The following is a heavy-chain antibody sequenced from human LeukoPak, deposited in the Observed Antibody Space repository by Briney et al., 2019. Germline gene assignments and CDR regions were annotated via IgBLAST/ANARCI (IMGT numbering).Heavy chain of an antibody. V-gene: IGHV4-38-2*02. D-gene: IGHD6-13*01. CDR2: IYHSGST. CDR1: GYSISSGYY. J-gene: IGHJ5*02. CDR3: ASSGSSWVGEGWFDP. Sequence: SETLSLTCTVSGYSISSGYYWGWIRQPPGKGLEWIGSIYHSGSTYYNPSLKSRVTISVDTSKNQFSLKMSSVTAADTAVYYCASSGSSWVGEGWFDPWGQGTLVTVSS.